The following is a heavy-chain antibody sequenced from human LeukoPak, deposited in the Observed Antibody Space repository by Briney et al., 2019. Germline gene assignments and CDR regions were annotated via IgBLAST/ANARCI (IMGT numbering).Heavy chain of an antibody. CDR1: GFTFSSYA. D-gene: IGHD2-2*01. Sequence: GGFLRLSCAASGFTFSSYAMSWVRQAPGKGLEWGSAISGSGGSTYYADSVKGRFTISRDNSKNTLYLHMNSLRAEDTAVYYCAKAPRQYCSSTSCPDYWGQGTLVTVSS. CDR2: ISGSGGST. V-gene: IGHV3-23*01. J-gene: IGHJ4*02. CDR3: AKAPRQYCSSTSCPDY.